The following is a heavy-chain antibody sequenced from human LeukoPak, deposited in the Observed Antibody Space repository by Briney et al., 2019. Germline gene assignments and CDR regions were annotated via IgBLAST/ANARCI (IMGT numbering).Heavy chain of an antibody. V-gene: IGHV3-30*02. CDR2: IRQEGRDT. CDR3: ARDFNWGFDY. Sequence: GGSLRLSCAASGFPFSSHGMHWVRQAPGEGLEWGAYIRQEGRDTYYADSVKGRFSISRDDSKYTVSLEMSSLRTEDMAVYYCARDFNWGFDYWGEGTLASVSS. J-gene: IGHJ4*02. CDR1: GFPFSSHG. D-gene: IGHD7-27*01.